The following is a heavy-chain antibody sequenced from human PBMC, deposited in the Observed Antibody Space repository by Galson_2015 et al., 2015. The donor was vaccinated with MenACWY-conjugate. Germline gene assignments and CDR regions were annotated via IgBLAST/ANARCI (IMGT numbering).Heavy chain of an antibody. J-gene: IGHJ4*02. V-gene: IGHV3-21*01. D-gene: IGHD4-17*01. CDR3: ARGIGDYVDGSGDC. CDR2: IDSSGSDI. CDR1: GFIFSSYR. Sequence: SLRLSCAASGFIFSSYRMNWVRQAPGKGLEWVSSIDSSGSDIYYGDSVKGRFTISRDNAKNSVFLQMNSLRAEDTAVYCCARGIGDYVDGSGDCWGQGTLVTVSS.